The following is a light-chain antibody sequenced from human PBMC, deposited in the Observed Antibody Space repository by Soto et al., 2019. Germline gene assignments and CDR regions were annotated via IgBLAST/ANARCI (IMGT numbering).Light chain of an antibody. CDR2: TFP. Sequence: QSVLTQPPSASGTPGQRVTISCSGSSSNIGSNAVNWYQQLPGTAPKLLIYTFPQRPSGVLDRFSGSKSGTSASLAISGLQSEDEADYYCASWDVSLNAWVFGGGTKLTVL. J-gene: IGLJ3*02. CDR1: SSNIGSNA. CDR3: ASWDVSLNAWV. V-gene: IGLV1-44*01.